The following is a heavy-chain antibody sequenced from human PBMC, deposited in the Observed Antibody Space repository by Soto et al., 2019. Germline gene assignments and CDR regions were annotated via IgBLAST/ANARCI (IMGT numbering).Heavy chain of an antibody. D-gene: IGHD3-22*01. J-gene: IGHJ6*02. CDR2: MNPNSGNT. CDR3: ARGYDSSGYYYFHYDDYYGMDV. CDR1: GYTFTSSD. V-gene: IGHV1-8*01. Sequence: ASVKVSCKASGYTFTSSDINWLRQASLQGLEWMGWMNPNSGNTDYAQTFKGRVTMTRNTSIRQAYMERSRLRSEDTAVYYGARGYDSSGYYYFHYDDYYGMDVWGQGTTVTVSS.